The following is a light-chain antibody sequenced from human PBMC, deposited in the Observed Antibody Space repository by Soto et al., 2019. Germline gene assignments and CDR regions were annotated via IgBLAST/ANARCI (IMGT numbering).Light chain of an antibody. Sequence: QSVLTQPPSVSGAPGQRVTISCTGSSSNIGAGYDVHWYQQLPGTAPKLLIYGNSNRPSGVPDRFSGSKSGTSASLATTGLQAEDEADYYCQSYDSSLSGPYVFGTGTKSPS. CDR3: QSYDSSLSGPYV. V-gene: IGLV1-40*01. CDR1: SSNIGAGYD. J-gene: IGLJ1*01. CDR2: GNS.